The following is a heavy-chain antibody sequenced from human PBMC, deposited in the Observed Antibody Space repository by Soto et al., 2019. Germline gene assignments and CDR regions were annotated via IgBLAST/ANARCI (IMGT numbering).Heavy chain of an antibody. V-gene: IGHV4-30-4*01. D-gene: IGHD3-3*01. CDR2: IYYSGST. Sequence: SETLSLTCTVSGGSISSGDYYWSWIRQPPGKGLEWIGYIYYSGSTYYNPSLKSRVTISVYTSKIQFSLKLSSVTAAAAAVYYWASVLITNYDFWSGPYHYGMDVWCQGTTVTVSS. CDR1: GGSISSGDYY. CDR3: ASVLITNYDFWSGPYHYGMDV. J-gene: IGHJ6*02.